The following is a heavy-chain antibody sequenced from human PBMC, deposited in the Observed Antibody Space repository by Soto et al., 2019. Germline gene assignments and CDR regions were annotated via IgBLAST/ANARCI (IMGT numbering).Heavy chain of an antibody. J-gene: IGHJ6*02. D-gene: IGHD7-27*01. CDR3: TRRTVDHYYYTWDV. CDR2: IRSKSDGYAT. Sequence: LRLSCAASGFTFSGSSMHWVRQAPGKGLEWVGRIRSKSDGYATTYAASVKGRFTISRDDSDNTAYLQMNSLKTEDSAVYYCTRRTVDHYYYTWDVWGQGTTVTVSS. V-gene: IGHV3-73*01. CDR1: GFTFSGSS.